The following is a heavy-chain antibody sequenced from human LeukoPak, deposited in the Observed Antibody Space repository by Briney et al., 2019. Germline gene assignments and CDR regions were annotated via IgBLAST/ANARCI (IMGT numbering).Heavy chain of an antibody. J-gene: IGHJ4*02. D-gene: IGHD4-17*01. CDR3: AKDMVYGDPPSWYFDY. V-gene: IGHV3-9*01. CDR1: GFTFDDYA. Sequence: SLRLFCAASGFTFDDYAMHWVRQAPGKGLEWVSGISWNRGSIGYADSVKGRFTISRDNAKNSLYLQMNSLRAEDTALYYCAKDMVYGDPPSWYFDYWGQGTLVTVSS. CDR2: ISWNRGSI.